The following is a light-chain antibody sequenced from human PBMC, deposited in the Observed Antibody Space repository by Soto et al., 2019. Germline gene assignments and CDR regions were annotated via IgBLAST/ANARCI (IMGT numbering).Light chain of an antibody. V-gene: IGKV3-11*01. Sequence: DIVLTQSPATLSLSPGERATLSCRASQYVSSFLAWYQQKAGQAPRLLIYDASHRATGIPARFSGSGSGTDFTLTITSLEPEDFALYYCQQRYNRNPTCCQVTKVDI. CDR3: QQRYNRNPT. CDR2: DAS. CDR1: QYVSSF. J-gene: IGKJ1*01.